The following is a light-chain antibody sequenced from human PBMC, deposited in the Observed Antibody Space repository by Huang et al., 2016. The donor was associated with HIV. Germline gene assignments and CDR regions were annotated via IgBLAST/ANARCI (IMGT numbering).Light chain of an antibody. V-gene: IGKV3-15*01. CDR2: GAS. J-gene: IGKJ4*01. Sequence: ERVMTQSPATVSLSPGERATLSCRASLSVSTHLAWYQQRPGQAPRLLIYGASPRATGIPARFSGGGSGAEFTLTISSLQSEDFAVYYCQQYDNWPLTFGGGTKVQIK. CDR1: LSVSTH. CDR3: QQYDNWPLT.